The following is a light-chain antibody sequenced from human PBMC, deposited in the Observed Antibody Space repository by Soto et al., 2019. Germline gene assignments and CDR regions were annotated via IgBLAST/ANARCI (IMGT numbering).Light chain of an antibody. V-gene: IGLV2-14*03. CDR3: TSWTTSTTMI. CDR1: RSDIGAYNF. Sequence: QSALTQPASVSGSPGQSITISCTGTRSDIGAYNFVSWYQQHPGEVPKLILYDVNGRPSGVSNRFSGDKSGNTASLTISGLQAEDEDYYYCTSWTTSTTMIFGGGTKVTVL. J-gene: IGLJ2*01. CDR2: DVN.